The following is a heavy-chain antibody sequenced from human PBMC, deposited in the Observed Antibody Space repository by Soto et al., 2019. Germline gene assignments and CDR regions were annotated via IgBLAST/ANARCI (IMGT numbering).Heavy chain of an antibody. Sequence: GASVTVSCKASVYTFTGYYMHWVRPAPGQGLEWMGWINPDSGGTNYAQKFQGRVTMTRGTSISTAYMELSRLRSDDTAVYYCAKDSYYDNNNSYYFDYWGQGTLVTVSS. CDR3: AKDSYYDNNNSYYFDY. D-gene: IGHD3-16*01. CDR1: VYTFTGYY. V-gene: IGHV1-2*02. J-gene: IGHJ4*01. CDR2: INPDSGGT.